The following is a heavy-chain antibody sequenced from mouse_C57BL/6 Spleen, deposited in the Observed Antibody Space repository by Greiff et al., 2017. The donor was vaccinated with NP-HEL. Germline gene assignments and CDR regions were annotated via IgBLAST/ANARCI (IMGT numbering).Heavy chain of an antibody. D-gene: IGHD2-5*01. J-gene: IGHJ2*01. V-gene: IGHV1-64*01. Sequence: QVQLQQPGAELVKPGASVKLSCKASGYTFTSYWMHWVKQRPGQGLEWIGMIHPNSGSTNYNEKFKSKATLTVDKSSSTAYMQLSSLTSEDSAVYYCARSGSNYVLDYWGQGTTLTVSS. CDR3: ARSGSNYVLDY. CDR2: IHPNSGST. CDR1: GYTFTSYW.